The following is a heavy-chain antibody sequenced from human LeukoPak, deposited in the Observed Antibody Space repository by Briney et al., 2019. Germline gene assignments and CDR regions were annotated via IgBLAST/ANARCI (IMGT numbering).Heavy chain of an antibody. Sequence: PGGSLRLSCSASGFTFSSYAISWVRQAPGKGLEWVSAISASGGSTFFADSVKGHFTISRDNSKNTLYLQMNGLRAEDTAVYYCAKESGTTGTSCFDYWGQGTLVTVSS. J-gene: IGHJ4*02. D-gene: IGHD1-1*01. CDR2: ISASGGST. CDR1: GFTFSSYA. V-gene: IGHV3-23*01. CDR3: AKESGTTGTSCFDY.